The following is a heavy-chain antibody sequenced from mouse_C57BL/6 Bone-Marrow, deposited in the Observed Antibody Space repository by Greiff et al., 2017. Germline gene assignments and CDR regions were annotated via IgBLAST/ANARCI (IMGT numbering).Heavy chain of an antibody. CDR1: GYTFTSYW. CDR2: IAPSDSYT. CDR3: AREAMDY. J-gene: IGHJ4*01. V-gene: IGHV1-69*01. Sequence: QVQLQQPGAELVMPGASVKLSCKASGYTFTSYWMHWVKQRPGQGLEWIGEIAPSDSYTNYNQKFKGKSTLTVDKSSSTAYMQLSSLTSEDSAVYYCAREAMDYWGQGTSVTVSS.